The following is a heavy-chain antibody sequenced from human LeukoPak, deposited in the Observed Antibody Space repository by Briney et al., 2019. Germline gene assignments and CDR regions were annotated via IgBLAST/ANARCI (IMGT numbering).Heavy chain of an antibody. D-gene: IGHD5-12*01. CDR1: GFTFSSYA. CDR2: IKQDGSEK. Sequence: GGSLILSCAASGFTFSSYAMSWVRQAPGKGLEWVANIKQDGSEKYYVDSVKGRFTISRDNAKNSLYLQMNSLRAEDTAVYYCARGDGYNFYWGQGTLVTVSS. CDR3: ARGDGYNFY. V-gene: IGHV3-7*04. J-gene: IGHJ4*02.